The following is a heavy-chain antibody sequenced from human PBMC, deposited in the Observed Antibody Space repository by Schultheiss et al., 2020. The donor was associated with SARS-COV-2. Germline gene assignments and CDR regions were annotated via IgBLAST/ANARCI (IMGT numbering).Heavy chain of an antibody. J-gene: IGHJ4*02. CDR1: GFTFSSYE. D-gene: IGHD6-6*01. Sequence: GGSLRLSCAASGFTFSSYEMNWVRQAPGKGLEWVSYISSSGSTIYYADSVKGRFTISRDNAKNSLYLQMNSLRAEDMALYYCARPLRGYSSSSGFDYWGQGTLVTVSS. CDR2: ISSSGSTI. CDR3: ARPLRGYSSSSGFDY. V-gene: IGHV3-48*03.